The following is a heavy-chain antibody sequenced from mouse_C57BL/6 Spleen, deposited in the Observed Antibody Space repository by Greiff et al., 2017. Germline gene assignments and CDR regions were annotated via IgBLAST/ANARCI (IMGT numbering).Heavy chain of an antibody. Sequence: QVQLQQSGAELVRPGTSVKVSCKASGYAFTNYLIEWVKQRPGQGLEWIGVINPGSGGTNYNEKFKGQATLTADKSSSAAYMQLSSLTSVDFAVYFCARRFYDYYAMDYWGQGTSVTVSS. CDR2: INPGSGGT. CDR3: ARRFYDYYAMDY. D-gene: IGHD1-1*01. V-gene: IGHV1-54*01. J-gene: IGHJ4*01. CDR1: GYAFTNYL.